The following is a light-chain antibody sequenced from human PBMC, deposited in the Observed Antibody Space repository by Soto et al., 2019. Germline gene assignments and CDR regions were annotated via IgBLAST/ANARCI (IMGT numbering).Light chain of an antibody. CDR3: QQYSNSPPIT. Sequence: IQMTQSAVSRSAVVGGRRRITSRGSQGIRNDLGWYQQKPGKAPQRLIYAASSLESGVPSRFSGGGSGTDFTLTISSLQPEDSAVFYCQQYSNSPPITFGPGTRLEIK. CDR1: QGIRND. CDR2: AAS. J-gene: IGKJ5*01. V-gene: IGKV1-17*01.